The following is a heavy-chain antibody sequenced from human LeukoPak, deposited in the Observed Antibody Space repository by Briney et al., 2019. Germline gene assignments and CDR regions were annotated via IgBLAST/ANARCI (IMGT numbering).Heavy chain of an antibody. CDR2: IKHDGSEK. CDR3: ATDRGWRTSGYYLYYFEY. V-gene: IGHV3-7*01. Sequence: PGGSVRLSCAASGVIFTGNFMSWVRQAPGKGLEWVDSIKHDGSEKYYVDSVRGRFTISRDNTKNLLYLQMSSLRAEDTAVYYCATDRGWRTSGYYLYYFEYWGQGTLVTFSS. CDR1: GVIFTGNF. D-gene: IGHD3-3*01. J-gene: IGHJ4*02.